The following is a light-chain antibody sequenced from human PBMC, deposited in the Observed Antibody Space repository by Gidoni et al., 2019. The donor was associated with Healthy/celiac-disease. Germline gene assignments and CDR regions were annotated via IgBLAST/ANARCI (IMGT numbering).Light chain of an antibody. V-gene: IGKV3-11*01. J-gene: IGKJ1*01. Sequence: EIVLTQSPGTLSLSPGERATLSCRASQSVSSYLAWYQQKPGQAPRLLIYYASNRATGIPARFSGSGSGTDFTLTISSLEPEDFAVYYCQQRSNWPPWTFGQGTKVEIK. CDR1: QSVSSY. CDR2: YAS. CDR3: QQRSNWPPWT.